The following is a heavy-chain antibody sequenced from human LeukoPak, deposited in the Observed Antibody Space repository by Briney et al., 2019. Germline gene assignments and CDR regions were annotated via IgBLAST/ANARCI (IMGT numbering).Heavy chain of an antibody. CDR2: ISYDGSNK. J-gene: IGHJ4*02. CDR3: ASDPPKRDYYGSGSYEN. D-gene: IGHD3-10*01. CDR1: GFTFSSYA. V-gene: IGHV3-30-3*01. Sequence: GGSLRLSCAASGFTFSSYAMHWVRQAPGKGLEWVAVISYDGSNKYYADSVKGRFTISRDNSKNTLYLQMNSLRAEDTAVYYCASDPPKRDYYGSGSYENWGQGTLVTVSS.